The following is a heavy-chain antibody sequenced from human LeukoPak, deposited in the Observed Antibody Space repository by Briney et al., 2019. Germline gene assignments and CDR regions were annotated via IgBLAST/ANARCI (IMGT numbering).Heavy chain of an antibody. CDR2: INPSGGST. J-gene: IGHJ4*02. V-gene: IGHV1-46*01. Sequence: ASVKVSCKASGGTFSSYAISWVRQAPGQGLEWMGIINPSGGSTSYAQKFQGRVTMTRDTSTSTVYMELSSLRSEDTAVYYCARDVNGYTYFDYWGQGTLVTVSS. D-gene: IGHD3-16*01. CDR1: GGTFSSYA. CDR3: ARDVNGYTYFDY.